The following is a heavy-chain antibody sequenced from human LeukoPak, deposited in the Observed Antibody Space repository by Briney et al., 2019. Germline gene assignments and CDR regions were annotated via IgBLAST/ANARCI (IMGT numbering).Heavy chain of an antibody. D-gene: IGHD6-13*01. J-gene: IGHJ4*02. Sequence: PGGSLRLSCATSGFFFNDFSMSWVRQAPGKGLEWVASIKHDELETYYVDSVKGRFTISRDDAKNSLFLQMNSLTADDTAVYYCARDRDSSGSWEVNFDHWGQGSLVTVSS. CDR1: GFFFNDFS. CDR2: IKHDELET. V-gene: IGHV3-7*01. CDR3: ARDRDSSGSWEVNFDH.